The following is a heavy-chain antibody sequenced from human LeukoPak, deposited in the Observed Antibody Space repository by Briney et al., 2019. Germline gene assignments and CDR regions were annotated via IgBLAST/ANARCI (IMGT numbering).Heavy chain of an antibody. J-gene: IGHJ4*02. Sequence: PGRSLRLSCTASGFTFGDYAMSWFRQAPGKGLEWVGFIRSKAYGGTTEYAASVKGRFTISRDDSKGIAYLQMNSLKTEDTAVYYCTRDFDGGYDNFDYWGQGTLVTVSS. V-gene: IGHV3-49*03. CDR2: IRSKAYGGTT. CDR1: GFTFGDYA. CDR3: TRDFDGGYDNFDY. D-gene: IGHD5-12*01.